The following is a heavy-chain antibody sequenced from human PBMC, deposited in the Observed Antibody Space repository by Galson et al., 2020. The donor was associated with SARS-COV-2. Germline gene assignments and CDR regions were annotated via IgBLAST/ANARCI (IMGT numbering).Heavy chain of an antibody. V-gene: IGHV3-48*03. D-gene: IGHD2-15*01. Sequence: GGSLRLSCAASGFTFSSYEMNWVRQAPGKGREWISYISFSGGTTYYADSVKGRFTISRDNGKNSLYLQMSSLKAEDAGVYYCARGYCSGGSCYRGMDVWGQGTTVTVSS. CDR3: ARGYCSGGSCYRGMDV. CDR2: ISFSGGTT. CDR1: GFTFSSYE. J-gene: IGHJ6*02.